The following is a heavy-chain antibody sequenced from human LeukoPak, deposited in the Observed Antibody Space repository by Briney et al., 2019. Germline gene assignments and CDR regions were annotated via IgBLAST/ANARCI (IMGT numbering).Heavy chain of an antibody. J-gene: IGHJ4*02. CDR2: INPNSGGT. D-gene: IGHD6-13*01. V-gene: IGHV1-2*04. Sequence: ASVKVSCKASGYTFTGYYMHWVRQAPGQGLEWMGWINPNSGGTNYAQKFQGWVTMTRDTSISTAYMELSRLRSDDTAVYYCARDPRIAAAGTLRDYWGQGTLVTVSS. CDR3: ARDPRIAAAGTLRDY. CDR1: GYTFTGYY.